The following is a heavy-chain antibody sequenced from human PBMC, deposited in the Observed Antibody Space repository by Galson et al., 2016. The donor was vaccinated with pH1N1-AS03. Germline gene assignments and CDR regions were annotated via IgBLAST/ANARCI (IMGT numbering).Heavy chain of an antibody. J-gene: IGHJ3*02. CDR3: VRDDATSYDAFDM. CDR1: GFTFSDYW. D-gene: IGHD2-2*01. CDR2: IKQDGGKK. V-gene: IGHV3-7*01. Sequence: SLRLSCAASGFTFSDYWMSWVRQAPGKGLEWVADIKQDGGKKYYVDSVKGRFTISRDNAKNSLHLQMNSLTADDTAVYYCVRDDATSYDAFDMWGQGTMITVSS.